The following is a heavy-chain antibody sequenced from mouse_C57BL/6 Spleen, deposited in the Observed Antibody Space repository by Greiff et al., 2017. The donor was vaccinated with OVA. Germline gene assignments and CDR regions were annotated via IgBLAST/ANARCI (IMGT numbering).Heavy chain of an antibody. CDR3: ARENYGSTRYFDV. Sequence: EVQVVESGGGLVKPGGSLKLSCAASGFTFSDYGMHWVRQAPEKGLEWVAYISGGSSTLYYADTVKGRFTISRDNAKNTLFLQMTSLRSEDTAMYYCARENYGSTRYFDVWGTGTTVTVSS. V-gene: IGHV5-17*01. CDR1: GFTFSDYG. D-gene: IGHD1-1*01. CDR2: ISGGSSTL. J-gene: IGHJ1*03.